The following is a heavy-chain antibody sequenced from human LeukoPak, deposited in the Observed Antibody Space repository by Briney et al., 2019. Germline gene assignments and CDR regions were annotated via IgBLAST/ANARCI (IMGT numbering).Heavy chain of an antibody. D-gene: IGHD3-10*01. Sequence: GGSLRLSCAASGFTFSSYWMSWVRQAPGKGLVWVANINQDGSETYHVDSVKGRFTISRDNAKNSLYLQMNSLRAEDTAVYYCARAGRYRFDPWGQGTLVTVSS. CDR3: ARAGRYRFDP. V-gene: IGHV3-7*03. CDR2: INQDGSET. J-gene: IGHJ5*02. CDR1: GFTFSSYW.